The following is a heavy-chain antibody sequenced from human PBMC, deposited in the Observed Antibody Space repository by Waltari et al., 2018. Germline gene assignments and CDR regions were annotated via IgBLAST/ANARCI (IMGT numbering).Heavy chain of an antibody. D-gene: IGHD1-26*01. CDR2: INHNGST. J-gene: IGHJ3*02. CDR3: ARGGAFAFDI. V-gene: IGHV4-34*01. Sequence: QVQLEQWGAGLLRPSETLSLTCGVFRGSFTSYFWTWVRLPPGKGRGWIGEINHNGSTNSNPSLKSRATISVDTSRNQFSLKLFSVTAADTAVYYCARGGAFAFDIWGQGTMLTVSS. CDR1: RGSFTSYF.